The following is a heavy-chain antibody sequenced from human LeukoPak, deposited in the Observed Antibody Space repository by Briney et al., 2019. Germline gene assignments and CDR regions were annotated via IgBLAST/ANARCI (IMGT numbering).Heavy chain of an antibody. J-gene: IGHJ4*02. CDR1: GFTFSSNY. V-gene: IGHV3-53*01. D-gene: IGHD3-10*01. CDR3: ARDSGVRYFDY. Sequence: PGGSLSLSCAASGFTFSSNYMSGVRQAPGKGLEGVSVIYSGGSTYYADSVKGRFTISRDNSKNTLYLQMNSLRAEDTAVYYCARDSGVRYFDYWGQGTLVTVSS. CDR2: IYSGGST.